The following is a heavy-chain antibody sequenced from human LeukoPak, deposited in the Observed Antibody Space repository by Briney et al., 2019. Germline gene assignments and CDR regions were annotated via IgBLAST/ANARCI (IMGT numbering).Heavy chain of an antibody. CDR2: IIPIFGTA. V-gene: IGHV1-69*13. CDR1: GGTFSSYA. J-gene: IGHJ3*02. D-gene: IGHD6-13*01. CDR3: ARVRQQLVRDDAFDI. Sequence: SVKLSCKASGGTFSSYAISWVRQAPGQGLEWMGGIIPIFGTANYAQKFQGRVTITADESTSTAYMELSSLRSEDTAVYYCARVRQQLVRDDAFDIWGQGTMVTVSS.